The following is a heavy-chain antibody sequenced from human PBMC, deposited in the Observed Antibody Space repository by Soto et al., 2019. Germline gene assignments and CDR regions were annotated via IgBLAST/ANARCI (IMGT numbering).Heavy chain of an antibody. CDR2: IWYDGSNK. D-gene: IGHD2-21*02. V-gene: IGHV3-33*01. Sequence: QVQLVESGGGVVQPGRSLRLSCAASGFTFSSYGMHWVRQAPGKGLEWVAVIWYDGSNKYYADSVKGRFTISRDNSKNTLYRQMNSLRAEDTAVYYCARGGLTDYFDYWGQGTLVTVSS. CDR3: ARGGLTDYFDY. J-gene: IGHJ4*02. CDR1: GFTFSSYG.